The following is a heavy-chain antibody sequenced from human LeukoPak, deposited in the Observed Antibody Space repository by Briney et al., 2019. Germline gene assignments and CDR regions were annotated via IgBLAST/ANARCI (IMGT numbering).Heavy chain of an antibody. CDR1: VCSLSCYY. V-gene: IGHV4-4*07. J-gene: IGHJ6*02. CDR3: ARDGDYYYYYGMDV. Sequence: SETLSLTCTVPVCSLSCYYWSWIRQPAGKGLEWIGHIFSSASTNYNPPLKSRVTISVDTSKNHFSLKLSSVNAADTAVYYCARDGDYYYYYGMDVWGEGTTVTVSS. D-gene: IGHD3-3*01. CDR2: IFSSAST.